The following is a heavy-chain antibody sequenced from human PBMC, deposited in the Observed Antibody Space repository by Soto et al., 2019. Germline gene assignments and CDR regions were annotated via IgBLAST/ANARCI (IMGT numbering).Heavy chain of an antibody. D-gene: IGHD3-22*01. CDR3: ARAIGSSGYTVDY. J-gene: IGHJ4*02. Sequence: SSETLSLTCTVSGGSISSYYWSWIRQPPGKGLEWIGYIYYSGSTYYNPSLKSRVTISVDTSKNQFSLKLSSVTAADTAVYYCARAIGSSGYTVDYWGQGSQVTVSS. CDR1: GGSISSYY. V-gene: IGHV4-59*12. CDR2: IYYSGST.